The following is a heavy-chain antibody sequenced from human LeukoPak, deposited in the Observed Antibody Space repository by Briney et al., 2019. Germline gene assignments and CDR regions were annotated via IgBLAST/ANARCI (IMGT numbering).Heavy chain of an antibody. J-gene: IGHJ4*02. Sequence: SETLSLTCTVSGGSISSGSYYWSWIRQPAGKGLEWIGRIYTSGSTNYNPSLKSRVTISVDTSKNQFSLKLSSVTAADTAVYYCARGRSGYDSVSIDYWGQGTLVTVPS. CDR2: IYTSGST. V-gene: IGHV4-61*02. CDR1: GGSISSGSYY. CDR3: ARGRSGYDSVSIDY. D-gene: IGHD5-12*01.